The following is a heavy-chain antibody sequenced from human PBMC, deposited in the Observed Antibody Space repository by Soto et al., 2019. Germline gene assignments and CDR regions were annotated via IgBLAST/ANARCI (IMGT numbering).Heavy chain of an antibody. J-gene: IGHJ4*02. V-gene: IGHV3-33*01. D-gene: IGHD4-17*01. Sequence: QVQLVESGGGVVQPGGSLRLSCAASGFTFGRHGMHWVRQAPGKGLEWVAVIGSDGRRDSYADSVKGRFTISRDNGQNTLYLQMNSLRAEDTAVYYCARDDDCGDNGLDYWGQGTLVTVSS. CDR2: IGSDGRRD. CDR1: GFTFGRHG. CDR3: ARDDDCGDNGLDY.